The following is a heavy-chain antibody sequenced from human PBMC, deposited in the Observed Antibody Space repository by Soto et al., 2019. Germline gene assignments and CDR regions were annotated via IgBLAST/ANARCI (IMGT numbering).Heavy chain of an antibody. CDR2: ISGGSSDI. V-gene: IGHV3-21*01. J-gene: IGHJ5*02. CDR3: ASDLSGAYPVGYCDP. CDR1: GFTFSRYS. Sequence: GGSLRLSCAASGFTFSRYSMNWVRQAPGKGLEWVSSISGGSSDIYYADSVKGRFTISRDNAKNSLYLQMNSLRAEDTAVYYCASDLSGAYPVGYCDPWGQGTLVTVSS. D-gene: IGHD1-26*01.